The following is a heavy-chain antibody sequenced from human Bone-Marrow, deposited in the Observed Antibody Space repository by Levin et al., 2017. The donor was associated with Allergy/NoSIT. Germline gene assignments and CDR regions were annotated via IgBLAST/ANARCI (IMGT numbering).Heavy chain of an antibody. CDR3: ARDGALDTEGSSFGY. CDR1: GFNFRAYA. D-gene: IGHD1-1*01. V-gene: IGHV3-30*04. Sequence: PGGSLRLSCAASGFNFRAYAMHWVRQAPGKGLEWLAIISFDGTNKYSADSVKGRFTVSRDNSNNTLHLEMHGLRTTDTAVYYCARDGALDTEGSSFGYWGRGTQVTVSS. J-gene: IGHJ4*02. CDR2: ISFDGTNK.